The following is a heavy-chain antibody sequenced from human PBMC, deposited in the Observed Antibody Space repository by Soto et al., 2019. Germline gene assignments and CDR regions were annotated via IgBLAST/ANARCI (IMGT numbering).Heavy chain of an antibody. CDR2: ISAYNVNT. V-gene: IGHV1-18*01. CDR1: GYTFTNFG. Sequence: QVQLVQSGAEVKKPGASVKVSCKASGYTFTNFGIIWVRQAPGQGLEWMGWISAYNVNTNYAQKVQGRVTMTTDTSTSTASMELRSLRSDATAVYYCARGGTPIAYWGQGTLVTVSS. D-gene: IGHD3-16*01. CDR3: ARGGTPIAY. J-gene: IGHJ4*02.